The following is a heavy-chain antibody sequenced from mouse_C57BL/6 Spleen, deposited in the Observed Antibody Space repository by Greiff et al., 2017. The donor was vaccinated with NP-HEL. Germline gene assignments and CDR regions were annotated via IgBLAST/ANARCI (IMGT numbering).Heavy chain of an antibody. CDR1: GYTFTSYG. D-gene: IGHD1-1*01. V-gene: IGHV1-81*01. CDR2: IYPRSGNT. Sequence: QVQLKESGAELARPGASVKLSCKASGYTFTSYGISWVKQRTGQGLEWIGEIYPRSGNTYYNEKFKGKATLTADKSSSTAYMELRSLTSEDSAVYFCARLDYGPSYWGQGTLVTVSA. J-gene: IGHJ3*01. CDR3: ARLDYGPSY.